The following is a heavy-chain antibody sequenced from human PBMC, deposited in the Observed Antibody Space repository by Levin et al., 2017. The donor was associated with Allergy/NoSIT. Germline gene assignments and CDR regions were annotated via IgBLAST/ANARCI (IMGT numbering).Heavy chain of an antibody. Sequence: PSETLSLTCTVSGGSISSYYWSWIRQPPGKGLEWIGYIYYSGSTNYNPSLKSRVTISVDTSKNQFSLKLSSVTAADTAVYYCARDDSGWSAFDIWGQGTMVTVSS. J-gene: IGHJ3*02. D-gene: IGHD6-19*01. V-gene: IGHV4-59*01. CDR3: ARDDSGWSAFDI. CDR2: IYYSGST. CDR1: GGSISSYY.